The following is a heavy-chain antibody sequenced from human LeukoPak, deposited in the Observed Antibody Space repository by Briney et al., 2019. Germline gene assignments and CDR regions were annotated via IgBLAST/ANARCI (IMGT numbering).Heavy chain of an antibody. V-gene: IGHV3-48*03. CDR1: GFTFSSYE. D-gene: IGHD4-17*01. Sequence: GGSLRLSCAASGFTFSSYEMNWVRQAPGKGLEWVSYISSSGSTIYYADSVKGRFTISRDNAKNSLYLQMNSLRAEDTAVYYCARERVMTTVTTGSYYYYYYGMDVWGQGTTVTVSS. J-gene: IGHJ6*02. CDR2: ISSSGSTI. CDR3: ARERVMTTVTTGSYYYYYYGMDV.